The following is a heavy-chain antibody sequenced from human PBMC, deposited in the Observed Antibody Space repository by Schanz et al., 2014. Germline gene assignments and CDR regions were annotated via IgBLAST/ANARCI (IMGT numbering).Heavy chain of an antibody. D-gene: IGHD3-10*01. V-gene: IGHV3-48*02. CDR3: ARDSYRATMVRTYNWFDP. CDR2: ISSSRSTI. J-gene: IGHJ5*02. CDR1: GFTFSSYS. Sequence: EVQLVESGGGLVQPGGSLRLSCAASGFTFSSYSMNWVRQAPGKGQERVSYISSSRSTIYYADSVKGRFTISRDNAKTSLYLQMNSLRDEDTAVYYCARDSYRATMVRTYNWFDPWGQGTLVTVSS.